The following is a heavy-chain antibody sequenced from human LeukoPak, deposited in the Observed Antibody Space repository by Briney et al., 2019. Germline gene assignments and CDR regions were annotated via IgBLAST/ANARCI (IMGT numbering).Heavy chain of an antibody. V-gene: IGHV1-2*02. J-gene: IGHJ6*02. CDR1: GYTFTGYY. CDR3: ATPDYYDSSGSPPYYYYGMDV. D-gene: IGHD3-22*01. CDR2: INPNSGGT. Sequence: ASVEVSCKASGYTFTGYYMHWVRQAPGQGLEWMGWINPNSGGTNYAQKLQGRVTMTTDTSTSTAYMELRSLRSDDTAVYYCATPDYYDSSGSPPYYYYGMDVWGQGTTVTVSS.